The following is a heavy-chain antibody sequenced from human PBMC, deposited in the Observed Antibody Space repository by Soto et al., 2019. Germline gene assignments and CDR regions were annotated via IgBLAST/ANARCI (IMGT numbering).Heavy chain of an antibody. V-gene: IGHV3-23*01. J-gene: IGHJ6*03. D-gene: IGHD4-4*01. CDR1: GFTFSSYA. Sequence: SGGSLRLSCAASGFTFSSYAMSWVRQAPGKGLEWVSAISGSGGSTYYADSVKGRFTISRDNSKNTLYLQMNSLRAEDTAVYYCAKVPYSNYVFSYYYYMDVWGKGTTVTVS. CDR3: AKVPYSNYVFSYYYYMDV. CDR2: ISGSGGST.